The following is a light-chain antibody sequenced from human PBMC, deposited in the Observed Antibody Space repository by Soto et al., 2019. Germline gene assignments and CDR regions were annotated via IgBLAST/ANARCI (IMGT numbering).Light chain of an antibody. CDR3: QQYNNWPPKT. CDR1: QSVSSN. Sequence: IVMTQSPATLSVSPGERSTLSCRASQSVSSNLAGYQQKPGQAPRLLIYGASTRATGIPARFSGSGSGTEFTLTISSLQSEDFAVYYCQQYNNWPPKTFGQGSKVDI. V-gene: IGKV3-15*01. CDR2: GAS. J-gene: IGKJ1*01.